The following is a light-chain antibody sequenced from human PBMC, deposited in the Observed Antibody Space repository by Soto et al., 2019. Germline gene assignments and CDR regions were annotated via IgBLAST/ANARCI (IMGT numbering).Light chain of an antibody. Sequence: ERVMTQSPATLSVSPGERATLSCRASQSISSNLAWYQQKPGQAPRLLIYGASTRATGIPVRFSGSGFGTEFTLTISSLQSEDFAVYYCQQYGSSGTFGQGTKVDI. V-gene: IGKV3-15*01. CDR1: QSISSN. J-gene: IGKJ1*01. CDR2: GAS. CDR3: QQYGSSGT.